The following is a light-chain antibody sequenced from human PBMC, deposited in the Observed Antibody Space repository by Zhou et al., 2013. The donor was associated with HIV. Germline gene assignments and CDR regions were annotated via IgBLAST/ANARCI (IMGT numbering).Light chain of an antibody. J-gene: IGKJ4*01. CDR1: QSITFY. CDR2: AAS. CDR3: QQFNSYPLT. Sequence: DIQMTQSPSSLSASVGDRITITCRASQSITFYLNWYQQRPGKAPKLLISAASTLEGGVPSRFSASGSGTDFTLTISSLQPEDFATYYCQQFNSYPLTFGREGPKVEIK. V-gene: IGKV1-39*01.